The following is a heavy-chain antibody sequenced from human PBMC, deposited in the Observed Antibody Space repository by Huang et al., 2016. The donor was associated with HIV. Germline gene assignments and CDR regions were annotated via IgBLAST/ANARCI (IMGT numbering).Heavy chain of an antibody. CDR2: ISETGSVI. J-gene: IGHJ4*02. Sequence: EEQLVESGGGLVQPGGSLRLSCAASGFSFSSCNMNWVRQAPGKVLDWLSYISETGSVITYADSVKGRCTVSRDNAKNSLYLQMDSLRAEDTAVYYCARGYSSSWLYNWGQGTLVTVSS. V-gene: IGHV3-48*01. CDR3: ARGYSSSWLYN. D-gene: IGHD6-13*01. CDR1: GFSFSSCN.